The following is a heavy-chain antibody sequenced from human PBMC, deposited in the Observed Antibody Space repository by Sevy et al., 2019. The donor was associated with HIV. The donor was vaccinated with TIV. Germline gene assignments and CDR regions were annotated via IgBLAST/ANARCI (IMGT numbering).Heavy chain of an antibody. CDR2: ISSSSSTI. V-gene: IGHV3-48*01. CDR1: GFTFSSYS. Sequence: GESLNISCAASGFTFSSYSMNWVRQAPGKGLEWVSYISSSSSTIYYADSVKGRFTISRDNAKNSLYLQMNSLRAEDTAVYYCARMNIAAGSDYWGQGTLVTVSS. CDR3: ARMNIAAGSDY. D-gene: IGHD6-13*01. J-gene: IGHJ4*02.